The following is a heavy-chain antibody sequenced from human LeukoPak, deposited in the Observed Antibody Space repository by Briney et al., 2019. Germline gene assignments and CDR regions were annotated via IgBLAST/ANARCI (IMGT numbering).Heavy chain of an antibody. Sequence: SETLSLTCTVSGGSISSYYWSWIRQPAGKGLEWIGRIYTSGSTNYNPSPKSRVTMSVDTSKNQFSLKLSSVTSADTAVYYCARVSACSSSGSCNSGYWGQGTLVTVSS. CDR3: ARVSACSSSGSCNSGY. D-gene: IGHD2-15*01. CDR2: IYTSGST. J-gene: IGHJ4*02. CDR1: GGSISSYY. V-gene: IGHV4-4*07.